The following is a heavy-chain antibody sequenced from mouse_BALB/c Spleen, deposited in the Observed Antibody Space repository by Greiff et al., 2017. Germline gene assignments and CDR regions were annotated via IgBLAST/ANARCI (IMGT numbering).Heavy chain of an antibody. CDR1: GFTFSSYG. J-gene: IGHJ4*01. V-gene: IGHV5-6-3*01. CDR3: ARGVLLVYYAMDY. Sequence: EVKLVESGGVLVQPGGSLKLSCAASGFTFSSYGMSWVRQTPDKRLELVATINSNGGSTYYPDSVKGRFTISRDNAKNTLYLQMSSLKSEDTAMYYCARGVLLVYYAMDYWGQGTSVTVSS. CDR2: INSNGGST. D-gene: IGHD1-1*01.